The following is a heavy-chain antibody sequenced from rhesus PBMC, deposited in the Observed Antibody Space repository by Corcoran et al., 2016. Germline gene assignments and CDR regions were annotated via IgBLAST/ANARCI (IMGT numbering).Heavy chain of an antibody. CDR2: IYGSGSST. D-gene: IGHD4-17*01. Sequence: QLQLQESGPGLVKPSETLSVTCAVSGGSISSSYWSWIRQAPGKGLEWIGYIYGSGSSTNYNPSLKSRVTLSVDTSKNQLSLKLSSVTTADTVVYYCARGGRNPYFDYWGQGVLVTVSS. J-gene: IGHJ4*01. CDR1: GGSISSSY. CDR3: ARGGRNPYFDY. V-gene: IGHV4-169*01.